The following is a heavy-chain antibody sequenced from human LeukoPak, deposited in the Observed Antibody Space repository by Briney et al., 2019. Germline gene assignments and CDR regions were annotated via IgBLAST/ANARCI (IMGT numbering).Heavy chain of an antibody. CDR2: INPNSGGT. CDR1: GYTFTGYY. Sequence: ASVKVSCKASGYTFTGYYMHWVRQAPGQGLEWMGWINPNSGGTNYAQKFQVRGTMTRDTSISTAYMELSRLRSDDTAVYYCARGARGIIMAVVDYWGQGTLVTVSS. V-gene: IGHV1-2*02. D-gene: IGHD3-10*01. CDR3: ARGARGIIMAVVDY. J-gene: IGHJ4*02.